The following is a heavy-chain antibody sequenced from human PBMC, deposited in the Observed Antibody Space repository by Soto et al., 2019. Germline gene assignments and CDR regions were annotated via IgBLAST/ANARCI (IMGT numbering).Heavy chain of an antibody. CDR2: INAGNGNT. V-gene: IGHV1-3*01. CDR3: ARGGDYDFWSGDNWFDP. CDR1: GYTFTSYA. D-gene: IGHD3-3*01. Sequence: ASVKVSCKASGYTFTSYAMHWVRQAPGQRLEWMGWINAGNGNTKYSQKFQGRVTITRDTSASTAYMELSSLRSEDTAVYYCARGGDYDFWSGDNWFDPWGQRTPVTVSS. J-gene: IGHJ5*02.